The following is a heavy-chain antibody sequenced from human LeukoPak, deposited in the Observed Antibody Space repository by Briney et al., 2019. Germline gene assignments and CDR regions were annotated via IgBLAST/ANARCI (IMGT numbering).Heavy chain of an antibody. D-gene: IGHD3-16*01. CDR3: ASSIMITFGAIYY. V-gene: IGHV4-38-2*02. CDR1: DYSVSSIHC. CDR2: ICRSGSTYYIPT. Sequence: SETLSLTCTVSDYSVSSIHCWGWIRQPPGKGLEWIGTICRSGSTYYIPTYYNPSLKSRVTISVDKSKNQFSLKLSSVTAADTAVYYCASSIMITFGAIYYWGQGTLVTVSS. J-gene: IGHJ4*02.